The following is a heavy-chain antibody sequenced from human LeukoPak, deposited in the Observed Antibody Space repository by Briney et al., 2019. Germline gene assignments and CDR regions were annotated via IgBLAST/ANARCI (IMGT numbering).Heavy chain of an antibody. CDR2: ISSSSSYI. CDR1: GFTFSSYS. J-gene: IGHJ4*02. Sequence: GGSLRLSCADSGFTFSSYSMNWVRQAPGKGLEWVSSISSSSSYIYYADSVKGRFTISRDNAKNSLYLQMNSLRAEDTAVYYCARDWGPNYGSGSYYNDPYFDYWGQGTLVTVSS. CDR3: ARDWGPNYGSGSYYNDPYFDY. V-gene: IGHV3-21*01. D-gene: IGHD3-10*01.